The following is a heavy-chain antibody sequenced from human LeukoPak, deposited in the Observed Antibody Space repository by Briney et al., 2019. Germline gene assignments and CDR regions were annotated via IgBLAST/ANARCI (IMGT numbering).Heavy chain of an antibody. D-gene: IGHD3-16*01. CDR1: GFTFSSYA. CDR2: ISYDGRNK. Sequence: GRSLRLSCAASGFTFSSYAMHWVRQAPGKGLEWVAVISYDGRNKYYADSVKGRFTISRDNSKNTLYLQMNSLRAEDTAVYYCARDVWDYWGQGTLVTVSS. V-gene: IGHV3-30*04. J-gene: IGHJ4*02. CDR3: ARDVWDY.